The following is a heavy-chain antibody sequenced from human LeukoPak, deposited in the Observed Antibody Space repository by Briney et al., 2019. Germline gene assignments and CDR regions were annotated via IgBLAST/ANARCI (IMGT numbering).Heavy chain of an antibody. CDR2: ISAYNGNT. Sequence: ASVKVSCKASGYTFTSYGISWVRQAPGQGLEWMGWISAYNGNTNYAQKLQGRVTMTTDTSISTAYMELSRLRSDDTAVYYCARGIAVAPNWFDPWGQGTLVTVSS. V-gene: IGHV1-18*01. CDR3: ARGIAVAPNWFDP. CDR1: GYTFTSYG. J-gene: IGHJ5*02. D-gene: IGHD6-19*01.